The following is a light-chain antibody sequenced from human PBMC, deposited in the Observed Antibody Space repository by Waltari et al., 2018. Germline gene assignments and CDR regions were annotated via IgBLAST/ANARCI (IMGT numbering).Light chain of an antibody. CDR3: QQGKSYPYT. J-gene: IGKJ2*01. Sequence: DIQMSQSPSSLSASVGDRVTITCRASQGINSYLNWYQQKPGKAPKLLIYYANSLPTGVPSRFSGSGSGTEFTLTISSLQPEDFATYYCQQGKSYPYTFGQGTKVGIK. CDR2: YAN. CDR1: QGINSY. V-gene: IGKV1-17*01.